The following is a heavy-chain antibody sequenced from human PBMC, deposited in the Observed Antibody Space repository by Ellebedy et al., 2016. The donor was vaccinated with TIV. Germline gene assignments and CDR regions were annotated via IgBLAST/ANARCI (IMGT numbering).Heavy chain of an antibody. CDR3: ARVAEGYSSSSIDH. V-gene: IGHV3-21*01. J-gene: IGHJ4*02. Sequence: GESLKISCAVSGFPFSNYNMNWIRQAPGKGLEWVSSVNSVSTYMFYADSVKGRFTISRDNAKNSLYLEMNSLRAEDTAVYYCARVAEGYSSSSIDHWGQGSQVTVSS. CDR1: GFPFSNYN. D-gene: IGHD6-6*01. CDR2: VNSVSTYM.